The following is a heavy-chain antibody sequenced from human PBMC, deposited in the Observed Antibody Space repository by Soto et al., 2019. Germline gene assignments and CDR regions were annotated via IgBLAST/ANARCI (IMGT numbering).Heavy chain of an antibody. CDR1: GFSFSDSY. D-gene: IGHD6-19*01. CDR2: ISSSGSLI. J-gene: IGHJ4*02. V-gene: IGHV3-11*01. Sequence: PGGSLRLSCAASGFSFSDSYMNWIRQAPGKGLEWVSFISSSGSLIQYADSVKGRFTISRDNAKNSLYLQMNTLRAEDTAVYYCARLAMAGTQAFDYWGRGTLVTVSS. CDR3: ARLAMAGTQAFDY.